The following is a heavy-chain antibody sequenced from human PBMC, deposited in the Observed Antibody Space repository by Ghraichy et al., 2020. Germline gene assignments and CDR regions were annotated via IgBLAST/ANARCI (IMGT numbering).Heavy chain of an antibody. J-gene: IGHJ4*02. CDR3: ARDDELDTAMAD. D-gene: IGHD5-18*01. V-gene: IGHV3-21*01. CDR1: GFTFNTHT. Sequence: LSLTCAASGFTFNTHTMNWVRQAPGKGLEWVSSISSDSDDIYYADSVKGRFTISRDNAKNSLYLQLNSLRGEDTAVYYCARDDELDTAMADWGQGTLVTVSS. CDR2: ISSDSDDI.